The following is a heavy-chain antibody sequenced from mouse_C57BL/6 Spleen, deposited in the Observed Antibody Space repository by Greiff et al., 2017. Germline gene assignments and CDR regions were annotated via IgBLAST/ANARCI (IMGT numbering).Heavy chain of an antibody. CDR2: ISDGGSYT. V-gene: IGHV5-4*03. J-gene: IGHJ2*01. CDR1: GFTFSSYA. CDR3: ARREYGNSLWFDY. D-gene: IGHD2-10*02. Sequence: EVKLQESGGGLVKPGGSLKLSCAASGFTFSSYAMSWVRQTPEKRLEWVATISDGGSYTYYPDNVKGRFTISSDTAKNTLYLQMSHLKSEDTAMYYCARREYGNSLWFDYWGHGTTLTVAA.